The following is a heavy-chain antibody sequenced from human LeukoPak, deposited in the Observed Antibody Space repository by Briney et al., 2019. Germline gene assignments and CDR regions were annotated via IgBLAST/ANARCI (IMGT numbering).Heavy chain of an antibody. V-gene: IGHV3-30-3*01. Sequence: TGGSLRLSCAASGFTFSSYAMHWVRQAPGKGLEWVAVISYDGSNKFYADSVRGRFTISRDNSKNTLYLQMSSLSAEDTAVYYCARTTTPHYYDSGSYALGYWGQGTLVTVPS. J-gene: IGHJ4*02. CDR1: GFTFSSYA. CDR3: ARTTTPHYYDSGSYALGY. D-gene: IGHD3-10*01. CDR2: ISYDGSNK.